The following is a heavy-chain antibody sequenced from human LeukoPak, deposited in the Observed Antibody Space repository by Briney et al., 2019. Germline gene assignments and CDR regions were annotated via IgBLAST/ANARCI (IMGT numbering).Heavy chain of an antibody. V-gene: IGHV4-59*08. D-gene: IGHD2-2*01. CDR1: GGSISSYY. CDR3: ARLRYCSSTSCYFDYYYGKDV. CDR2: IYYSGST. J-gene: IGHJ6*02. Sequence: QPSETLSLTCTVSGGSISSYYWSWIRQPPGKGLEWIGYIYYSGSTNYNPSLKSRVTISVDTSKNQFSLKLSSVTAADTAVYYCARLRYCSSTSCYFDYYYGKDVWGQGTTVTVSS.